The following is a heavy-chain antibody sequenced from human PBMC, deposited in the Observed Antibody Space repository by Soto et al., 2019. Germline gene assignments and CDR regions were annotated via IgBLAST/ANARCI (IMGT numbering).Heavy chain of an antibody. CDR2: IYYSGST. CDR1: GGSISSGGYY. Sequence: SETLSLTCTVSGGSISSGGYYWSWIHQHPGKGLEWIGYIYYSGSTYYNPSLKSRVTISVDTSKNQFSLKLSSVTAADTAVYYCARVSAPYGDYFNFDYWGQGTLVTVSS. CDR3: ARVSAPYGDYFNFDY. D-gene: IGHD4-17*01. V-gene: IGHV4-31*03. J-gene: IGHJ4*02.